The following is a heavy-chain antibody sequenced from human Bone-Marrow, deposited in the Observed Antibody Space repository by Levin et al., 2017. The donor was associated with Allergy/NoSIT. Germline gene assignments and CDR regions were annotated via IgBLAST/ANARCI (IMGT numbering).Heavy chain of an antibody. Sequence: GGSLRLSCTAFSDQFMDWVRQAPGKGLEWVGRITNKANGYITEYAASVRGRFTISRDDSKNLMYLQMNSLKNEDTAVYYCSRGYSGTWIYAFDIWGQGTMVTVSS. J-gene: IGHJ3*02. D-gene: IGHD6-13*01. CDR2: ITNKANGYIT. V-gene: IGHV3-72*01. CDR1: SDQF. CDR3: SRGYSGTWIYAFDI.